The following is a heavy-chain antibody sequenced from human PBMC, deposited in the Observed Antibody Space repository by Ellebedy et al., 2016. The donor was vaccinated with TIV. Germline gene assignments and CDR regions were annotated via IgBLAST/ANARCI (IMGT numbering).Heavy chain of an antibody. CDR3: ARSGSYYYYYYGMDV. D-gene: IGHD1-26*01. V-gene: IGHV2-70*01. CDR2: IDWDDDK. Sequence: SGPTLVXPTQTLTLTCTFSGFSLSTSGMCVSWIRQPPGKALEWLALIDWDDDKYYSTSLKTRLTISKDTSKNQVVLTMTNMDPVDTATYYCARSGSYYYYYYGMDVWGQGTTVTVSS. J-gene: IGHJ6*02. CDR1: GFSLSTSGMC.